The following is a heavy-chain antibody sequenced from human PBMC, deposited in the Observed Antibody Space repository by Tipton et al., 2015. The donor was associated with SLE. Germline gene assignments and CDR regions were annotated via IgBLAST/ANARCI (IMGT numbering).Heavy chain of an antibody. D-gene: IGHD4-17*01. CDR2: IYYSGST. Sequence: TLSLTCTVSGGSISSGGYYWSWIRQHPGKGLEWIGYIYYSGSTDHNPSLKSRVTISVDTSKNQFSLKLSSVTAADTAVYYCARNSYGDDGGYWGQGTLVTVSS. CDR3: ARNSYGDDGGY. J-gene: IGHJ4*02. V-gene: IGHV4-31*03. CDR1: GGSISSGGYY.